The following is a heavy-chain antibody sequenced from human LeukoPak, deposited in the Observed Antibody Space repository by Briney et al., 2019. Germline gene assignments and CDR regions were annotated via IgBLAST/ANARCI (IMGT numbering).Heavy chain of an antibody. D-gene: IGHD3-22*01. CDR1: GYSFSSGYY. CDR2: IYHSGST. V-gene: IGHV4-38-2*02. Sequence: SETLSLTCAVSGYSFSSGYYWGWLRQPPGKGLEWIGSIYHSGSTYYNPSLKSRVTISVDTSKNQFSLKLSSVTAADTAVYYCARDLNYYDSSGFWDYWGQGTLVTVSS. J-gene: IGHJ4*02. CDR3: ARDLNYYDSSGFWDY.